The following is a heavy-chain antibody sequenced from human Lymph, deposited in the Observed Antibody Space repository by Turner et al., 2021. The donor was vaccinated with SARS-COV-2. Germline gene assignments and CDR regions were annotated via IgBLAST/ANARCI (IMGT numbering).Heavy chain of an antibody. CDR2: IYPGESDT. CDR1: GYSFTTYW. Sequence: EVQLVQSGAEVKKPGESLKISCRPSGYSFTTYWIGWVRQVPGKGLEWMGIIYPGESDTRYSPSFQGQVTISADKAISTAYLQWSSLKASDTAMDYCARREWGGSLGHIDYWGQGTLVTVSS. CDR3: ARREWGGSLGHIDY. J-gene: IGHJ4*02. V-gene: IGHV5-51*01. D-gene: IGHD3-3*01.